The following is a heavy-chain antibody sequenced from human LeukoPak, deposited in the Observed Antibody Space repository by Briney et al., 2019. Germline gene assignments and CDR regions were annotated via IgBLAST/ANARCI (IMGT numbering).Heavy chain of an antibody. J-gene: IGHJ3*02. Sequence: GGSLRLSCAASGFTFSSYWMSWVRQAPGKGLEWVANIKQDGSEKYYVDSVKGRFTISRDNAKNSLYLQMNSLRAEDTAVYYCARDRLRGYSYGDDAFDIWGQGTMVTVSS. CDR3: ARDRLRGYSYGDDAFDI. CDR1: GFTFSSYW. CDR2: IKQDGSEK. D-gene: IGHD5-18*01. V-gene: IGHV3-7*01.